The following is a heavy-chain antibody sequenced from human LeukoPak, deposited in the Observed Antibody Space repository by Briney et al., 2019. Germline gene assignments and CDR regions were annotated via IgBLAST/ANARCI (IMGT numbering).Heavy chain of an antibody. D-gene: IGHD3-3*01. CDR3: ARGRKLLRFLEWLSPSYYFDY. CDR2: INHSGST. CDR1: GGSFSGYY. V-gene: IGHV4-34*01. Sequence: PSETLSLTCAVYGGSFSGYYWGWIRQPPGKGLEWIGEINHSGSTNYNPSLKSRVTISVDTSKNQFSLKLSSVTAADTAVYYCARGRKLLRFLEWLSPSYYFDYWGQGTLVTVSS. J-gene: IGHJ4*02.